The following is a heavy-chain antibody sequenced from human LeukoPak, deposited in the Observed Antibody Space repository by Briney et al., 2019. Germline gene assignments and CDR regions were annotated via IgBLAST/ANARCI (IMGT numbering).Heavy chain of an antibody. CDR2: IYHSGST. V-gene: IGHV4-4*02. Sequence: SETLSLTCAVSGGSISSSNWWSWVRQPPGKGLEWIGEIYHSGSTNYNPSLKSRVTISVDKSKNQFSLKLSSVTAADTAVYYCARVAAAGTGTGYFDYWGQGTLVTVSS. CDR3: ARVAAAGTGTGYFDY. CDR1: GGSISSSNW. J-gene: IGHJ4*02. D-gene: IGHD6-13*01.